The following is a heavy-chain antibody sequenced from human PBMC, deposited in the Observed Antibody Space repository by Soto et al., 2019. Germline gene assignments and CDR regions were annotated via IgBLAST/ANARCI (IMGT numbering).Heavy chain of an antibody. Sequence: SVKVSCKASGGTFSSYAIRWVRQAPGQGLEWMGGILPIFGTANYARKFQGRVTITADRSTSTAYMELSSLRSEDTAVYYCARYYCPGGTCYYFDYWGQGTLVTVSS. V-gene: IGHV1-69*06. CDR3: ARYYCPGGTCYYFDY. J-gene: IGHJ4*02. D-gene: IGHD2-15*01. CDR1: GGTFSSYA. CDR2: ILPIFGTA.